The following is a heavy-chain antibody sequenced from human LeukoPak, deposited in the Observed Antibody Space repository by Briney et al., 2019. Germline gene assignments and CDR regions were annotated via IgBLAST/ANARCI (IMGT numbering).Heavy chain of an antibody. J-gene: IGHJ3*02. CDR3: ASNSWSGRGASDAFDI. CDR2: INTNTGNP. V-gene: IGHV7-4-1*02. Sequence: ASVKVSCKASGHTFTSYAMNWVRQAPGQGLEWMGWINTNTGNPTYAQGFTGRFVFSLDTSVSTAYLQISSLKAEDTAVYYCASNSWSGRGASDAFDIWGQGTMVTVSS. D-gene: IGHD1-26*01. CDR1: GHTFTSYA.